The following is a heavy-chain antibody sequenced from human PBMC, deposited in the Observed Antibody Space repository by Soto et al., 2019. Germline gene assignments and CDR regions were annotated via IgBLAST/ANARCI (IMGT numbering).Heavy chain of an antibody. CDR2: INTYNGNS. V-gene: IGHV1-18*01. CDR1: GYTLTKYA. J-gene: IGHJ4*02. CDR3: ARHCGCGTSFCIY. D-gene: IGHD2-15*01. Sequence: QVQLVQSAAEVKKPGASVKVSCKASGYTLTKYAISWVRQSPGHGTQWMGWINTYNGNSNYAQQFNGRVTMTEDTSTNTANMELRSLTYDTTADYCCARHCGCGTSFCIYWGQGTLVTVSS.